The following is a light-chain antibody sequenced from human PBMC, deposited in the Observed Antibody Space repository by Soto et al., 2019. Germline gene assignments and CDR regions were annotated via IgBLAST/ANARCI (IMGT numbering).Light chain of an antibody. Sequence: EVVLTQSPAIVSFFPGERATLSCRASQSVSSDYLAWYQQRPGQAPRLLINAASSRATGVPDRFSARGSGTDFTLTISRLEPEDFAVYYCQLYVSSPTFGQGTTVDMK. CDR3: QLYVSSPT. CDR2: AAS. CDR1: QSVSSDY. V-gene: IGKV3-20*01. J-gene: IGKJ1*01.